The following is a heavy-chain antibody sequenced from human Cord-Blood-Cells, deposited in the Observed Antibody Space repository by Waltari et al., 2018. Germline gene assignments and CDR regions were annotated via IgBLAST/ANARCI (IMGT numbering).Heavy chain of an antibody. CDR1: GFTVSSNY. CDR2: IYSGGST. J-gene: IGHJ4*02. V-gene: IGHV3-53*01. CDR3: ARYRYSGSYYGG. D-gene: IGHD1-26*01. Sequence: EVQLVESGGGLIQPGGSLGRSCADSGFTVSSNYMSWDRQAPGKGLGWVSVIYSGGSTYYADSVKGRFTISRDNSKNTLYLQMNSLRAEDTAVYYCARYRYSGSYYGGWGQGTLVTVSS.